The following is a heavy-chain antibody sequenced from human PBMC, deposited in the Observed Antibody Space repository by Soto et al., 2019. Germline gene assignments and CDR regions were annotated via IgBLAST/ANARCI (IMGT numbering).Heavy chain of an antibody. V-gene: IGHV1-18*01. CDR2: ISAYNGNT. CDR3: ARVEITMVRGVIIPPKTNWFDP. CDR1: GYTFTSYG. J-gene: IGHJ5*02. D-gene: IGHD3-10*01. Sequence: ASVKVSCKASGYTFTSYGISWVRQAPGQGLEWMGWISAYNGNTNYAQKLQGRVTMTTDTSTSTAYMELRSLRSDDTAVYYCARVEITMVRGVIIPPKTNWFDPWGQGTLVTVSS.